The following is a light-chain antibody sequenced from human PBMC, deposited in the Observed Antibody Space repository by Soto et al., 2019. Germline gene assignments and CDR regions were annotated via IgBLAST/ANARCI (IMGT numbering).Light chain of an antibody. V-gene: IGLV2-14*03. Sequence: QSVLTQPASVSGSPGQSITISCTGTSSDVGGYNYVSWYQQHPGKAPKLMIYDVSNRPSGVSNRFSGSKSGNTASLTISGLQTEHESYYYFSSYTGSSTYVFGTGTTLPVL. CDR2: DVS. J-gene: IGLJ1*01. CDR1: SSDVGGYNY. CDR3: SSYTGSSTYV.